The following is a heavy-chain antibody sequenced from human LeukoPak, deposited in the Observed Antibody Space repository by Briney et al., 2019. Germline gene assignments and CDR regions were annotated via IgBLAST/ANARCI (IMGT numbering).Heavy chain of an antibody. V-gene: IGHV4-59*01. J-gene: IGHJ4*02. CDR1: GGAISNYY. Sequence: SETLSLTCTVSGGAISNYYWSWIRQPPGKGLEWIGSIFSSGSTNYKPSLRSRVTISLDTSKNQFSLRLTSVTTADTAVYFCARSPRGSYSNFDYWGQGALFTVSS. CDR2: IFSSGST. CDR3: ARSPRGSYSNFDY. D-gene: IGHD3-3*01.